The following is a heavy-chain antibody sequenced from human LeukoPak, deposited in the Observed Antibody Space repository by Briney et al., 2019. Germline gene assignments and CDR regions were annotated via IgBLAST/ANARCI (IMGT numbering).Heavy chain of an antibody. Sequence: GGSLRLSCAASGFTFGNFWMSWVRQAPGRGLQWVASMKGDGSHIYYVDSVKGRFTISRDNAGNSLYLQMNSLRAEDTAVYYCARLFGGVTTFDYWGQGALVTVSS. CDR2: MKGDGSHI. V-gene: IGHV3-7*01. D-gene: IGHD2-8*02. CDR1: GFTFGNFW. J-gene: IGHJ4*02. CDR3: ARLFGGVTTFDY.